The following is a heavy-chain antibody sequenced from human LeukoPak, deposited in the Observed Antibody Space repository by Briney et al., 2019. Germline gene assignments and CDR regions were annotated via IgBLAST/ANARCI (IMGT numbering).Heavy chain of an antibody. D-gene: IGHD6-19*01. CDR1: GGTFSSYA. Sequence: ASVKVSCKASGGTFSSYAISWVRQAPGQGLEWMGGIIPIFGTANYAQKFRGRVTITADESTSTAYMELSSLRSEDTAVYYCASLRGSSGWFYWGQGTLVTVSS. V-gene: IGHV1-69*13. CDR2: IIPIFGTA. CDR3: ASLRGSSGWFY. J-gene: IGHJ4*02.